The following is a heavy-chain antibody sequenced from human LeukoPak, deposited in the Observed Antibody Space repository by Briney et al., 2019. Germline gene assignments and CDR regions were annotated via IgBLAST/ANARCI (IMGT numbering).Heavy chain of an antibody. Sequence: SETLSLTCTVSGGSISSYYWSWIRQPPGKGLEWIGYIYYSGSTNYNPSLKSRVTISVDTSKNQFSLKLGSVTAADTAVYYCARDRKRYYYDSSGYPFVSWFDPWGQGTPVTVSS. V-gene: IGHV4-59*01. CDR3: ARDRKRYYYDSSGYPFVSWFDP. CDR1: GGSISSYY. CDR2: IYYSGST. J-gene: IGHJ5*02. D-gene: IGHD3-22*01.